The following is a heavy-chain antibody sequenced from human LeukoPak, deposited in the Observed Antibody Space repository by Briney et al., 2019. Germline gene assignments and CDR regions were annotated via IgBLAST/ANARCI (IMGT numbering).Heavy chain of an antibody. J-gene: IGHJ4*02. D-gene: IGHD5-12*01. V-gene: IGHV4-39*07. Sequence: PSETLSLTCTVSGGSISSSSYYWGWIRQPPGKGLEWIGSIYYSGSTYYNPSLKSRVTISVDTSKNQFSLRLRSVTAADTAVYYCARARGTVAIDYWGQGTLVTVSS. CDR1: GGSISSSSYY. CDR2: IYYSGST. CDR3: ARARGTVAIDY.